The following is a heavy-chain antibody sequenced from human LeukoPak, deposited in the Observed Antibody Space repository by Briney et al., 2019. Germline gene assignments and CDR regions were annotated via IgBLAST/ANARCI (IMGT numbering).Heavy chain of an antibody. J-gene: IGHJ4*02. Sequence: PGGSLRLSCAASGFTFSSYAMHWVRQAPGKGLEWVANIKQDGSEKYYVDSVKGRFTISRDNAKNSLYLQMNSLRAEDTAVYYCARERSPYYYGSGSYDVWGQGTLVTVSS. CDR1: GFTFSSYA. CDR3: ARERSPYYYGSGSYDV. D-gene: IGHD3-10*01. V-gene: IGHV3-7*01. CDR2: IKQDGSEK.